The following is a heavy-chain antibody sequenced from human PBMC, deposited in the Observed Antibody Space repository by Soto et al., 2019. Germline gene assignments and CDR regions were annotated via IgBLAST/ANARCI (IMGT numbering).Heavy chain of an antibody. Sequence: QVHLQESGPGLVKPSETLSLSCTISGGSFNNDYWTWIRQSPGKGLEWIGYIFHSGITDYNPSVTSRVTISTDKSTKLFSRKLTSVTAADTAVYYCARDRYCYDSAGYYRTLDSWGQGILVTVSS. D-gene: IGHD3-22*01. CDR2: IFHSGIT. CDR1: GGSFNNDY. J-gene: IGHJ5*01. CDR3: ARDRYCYDSAGYYRTLDS. V-gene: IGHV4-59*01.